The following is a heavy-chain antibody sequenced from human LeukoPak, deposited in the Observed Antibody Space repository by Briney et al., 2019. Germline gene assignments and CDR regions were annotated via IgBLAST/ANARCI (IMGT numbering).Heavy chain of an antibody. J-gene: IGHJ4*02. Sequence: SETLSLTCTVSGGSISSYYWSRIRQPPGKGLEWIGYIYYSGSTNYNPSLKSRVTISVDTSKNQFSLKLSSVTAADTAVYYCAGHYGDHPNFDYWGQGTLVTVSS. CDR1: GGSISSYY. V-gene: IGHV4-59*01. D-gene: IGHD4-17*01. CDR3: AGHYGDHPNFDY. CDR2: IYYSGST.